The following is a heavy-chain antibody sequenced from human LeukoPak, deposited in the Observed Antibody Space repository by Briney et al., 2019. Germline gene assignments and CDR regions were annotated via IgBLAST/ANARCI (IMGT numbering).Heavy chain of an antibody. CDR3: ARDTPRATVAGGPEY. J-gene: IGHJ4*02. V-gene: IGHV1-18*04. CDR1: GYTFTGYY. Sequence: ASVKVSCKASGYTFTGYYMHWVRQAPGQGLEWMGWISGYNGNTIYAQNFQGRLIMTTDTSTSTAPMELRSLRSDDTAVYYCARDTPRATVAGGPEYCGQGTLVTVSS. CDR2: ISGYNGNT. D-gene: IGHD6-19*01.